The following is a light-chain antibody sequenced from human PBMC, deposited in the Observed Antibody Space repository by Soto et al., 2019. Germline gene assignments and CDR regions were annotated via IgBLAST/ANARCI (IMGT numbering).Light chain of an antibody. CDR3: QQYDNWPRT. CDR2: DAS. J-gene: IGKJ1*01. V-gene: IGKV3-15*01. Sequence: EIVMTQSPATLSVSPGERATLSCRASQRVNSNFLAWYQQKPGQPPRLLIYDASTRATRIPSRFSGSGSGTEFTLTISSLQSEDFAVYYCQQYDNWPRTFGQGTKVDIK. CDR1: QRVNSN.